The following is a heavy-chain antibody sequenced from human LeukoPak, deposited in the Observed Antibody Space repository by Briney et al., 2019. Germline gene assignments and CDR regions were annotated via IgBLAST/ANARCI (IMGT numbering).Heavy chain of an antibody. V-gene: IGHV1-69*01. CDR3: AGVLPSTFTVAGTTGVSDY. CDR1: GGTFSSYA. J-gene: IGHJ4*02. CDR2: IIPIFGTA. Sequence: SVKVSCKASGGTFSSYAISWVRQAPGQGLEWMGGIIPIFGTANYAQKFQGRVTITADESTSTAYMELSSLRSEDTAVYYCAGVLPSTFTVAGTTGVSDYWGQGTLVTVSS. D-gene: IGHD6-19*01.